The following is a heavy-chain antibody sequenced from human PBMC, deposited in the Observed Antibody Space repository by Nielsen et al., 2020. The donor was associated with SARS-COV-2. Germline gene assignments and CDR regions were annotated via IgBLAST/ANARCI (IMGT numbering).Heavy chain of an antibody. D-gene: IGHD2-2*01. Sequence: WIRQPPGKGLEWVGFIRSKAYGGTTEYAASVKGRFTISRDDSKNTLYLQMNSLKTEDTAVYYCTTDRYCSSTSCYFGVYWGQGTLVTVSS. J-gene: IGHJ4*02. CDR3: TTDRYCSSTSCYFGVY. CDR2: IRSKAYGGTT. V-gene: IGHV3-49*02.